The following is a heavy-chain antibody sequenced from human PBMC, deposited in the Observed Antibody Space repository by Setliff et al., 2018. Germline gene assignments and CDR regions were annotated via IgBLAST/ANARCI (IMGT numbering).Heavy chain of an antibody. V-gene: IGHV1-18*01. CDR3: ARINFYVSSGYYYAPDY. J-gene: IGHJ4*02. D-gene: IGHD3-22*01. CDR2: ISVYNAET. Sequence: ASVKVSCKASGYTFTDFGINWVRQAPGQGLEWVGWISVYNAETNYAQKFQGRVTMTADTSTTTAYMELGSLTSDDTAIYYCARINFYVSSGYYYAPDYWGPGTLVTVSS. CDR1: GYTFTDFG.